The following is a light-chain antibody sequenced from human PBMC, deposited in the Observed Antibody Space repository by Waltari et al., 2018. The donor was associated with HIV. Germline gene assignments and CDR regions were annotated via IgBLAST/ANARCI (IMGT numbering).Light chain of an antibody. V-gene: IGKV1-39*01. CDR1: QSITSY. CDR3: QQSYNSPWT. CDR2: ATS. Sequence: DIQMTQSPSSLSASVGDRVTITCRASQSITSYLTWYQQKPGKAPNLLIYATSSLQSAVPSRFSGSGYGTDFTLTISSLQPEDSATYYCQQSYNSPWTFGQGTKV. J-gene: IGKJ1*01.